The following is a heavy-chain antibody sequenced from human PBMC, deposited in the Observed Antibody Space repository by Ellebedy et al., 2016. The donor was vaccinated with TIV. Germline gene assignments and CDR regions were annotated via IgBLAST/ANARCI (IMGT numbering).Heavy chain of an antibody. Sequence: GESLKISXAASGFTFSGYWMSWVRQAPGKGLEWVCRFKSKADGGTPDCAASVEGRFSISRDDSKSMVYLQMNSLKTEDTAVYYCTTDPTMARGLMLGFWGQGTLVAVSS. CDR2: FKSKADGGTP. CDR1: GFTFSGYW. J-gene: IGHJ4*02. D-gene: IGHD3-10*01. CDR3: TTDPTMARGLMLGF. V-gene: IGHV3-15*01.